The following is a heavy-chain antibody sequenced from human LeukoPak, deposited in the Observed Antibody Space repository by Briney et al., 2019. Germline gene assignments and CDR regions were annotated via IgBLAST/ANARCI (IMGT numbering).Heavy chain of an antibody. J-gene: IGHJ3*02. V-gene: IGHV3-48*04. CDR1: GLTFSSDA. CDR2: IGSVSSPI. D-gene: IGHD1-26*01. Sequence: PGGSLRLSCAASGLTFSSDAMTWVRQAPGKGLEWIAYIGSVSSPIFYANSVKGRFTISRDNAKNSLYLQINSLRAEDTAVYYCAKGLGWEPITDAFDIWGQGTMVTVSS. CDR3: AKGLGWEPITDAFDI.